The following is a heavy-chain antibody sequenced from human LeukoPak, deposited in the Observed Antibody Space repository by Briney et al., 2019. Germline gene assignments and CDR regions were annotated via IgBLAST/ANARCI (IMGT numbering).Heavy chain of an antibody. CDR2: IRYDGSNK. J-gene: IGHJ3*02. V-gene: IGHV3-30*02. D-gene: IGHD2-2*01. CDR1: GFTFSSYG. Sequence: GGSLRLSCAASGFTFSSYGMHWVRQAPGKGLEWVAFIRYDGSNKYYADSVKGRFTISRDNSKNTLYLQMNSLRAEDTAVYYCAKSLRDDIVVVPAAIDAFDIWGQGTMVTVSS. CDR3: AKSLRDDIVVVPAAIDAFDI.